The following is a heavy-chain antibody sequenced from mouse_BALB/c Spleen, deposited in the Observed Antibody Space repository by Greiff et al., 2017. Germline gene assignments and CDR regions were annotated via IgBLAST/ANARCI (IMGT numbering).Heavy chain of an antibody. J-gene: IGHJ4*01. V-gene: IGHV5-6-2*01. CDR2: INSNGGST. CDR1: GFTFSSYY. CDR3: ARHEKYGNYVGLDAMDY. Sequence: EVQRVESGGGLVKLGGSLKLSCAASGFTFSSYYMSWVRQTPEKRLELVAAINSNGGSTYYPDTVKGRFTISRDNAKNTLYLQMSSLKSEDTALYYCARHEKYGNYVGLDAMDYWGQGTSVTVSS. D-gene: IGHD2-10*02.